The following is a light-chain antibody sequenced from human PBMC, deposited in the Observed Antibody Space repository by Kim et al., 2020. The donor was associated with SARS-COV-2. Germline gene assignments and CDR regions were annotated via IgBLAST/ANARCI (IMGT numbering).Light chain of an antibody. CDR3: QHYETLPLT. CDR1: QDIGHS. CDR2: AAT. V-gene: IGKV1-33*01. Sequence: DIQMTQSPSSLSASVGDRVTITCRASQDIGHSLSWYQQKPGKAPRLLIYAATNLETGVPSRFSGSGSGADFSFTISSLQPDDFATYYCQHYETLPLTFGGGTKVDIK. J-gene: IGKJ4*01.